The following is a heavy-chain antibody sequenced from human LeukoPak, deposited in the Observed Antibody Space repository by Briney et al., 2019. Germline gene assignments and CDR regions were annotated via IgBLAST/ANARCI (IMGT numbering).Heavy chain of an antibody. CDR3: ARVGCSSTNCYGNYYMDV. CDR2: IYTSGST. CDR1: GGSISSYY. V-gene: IGHV4-4*07. J-gene: IGHJ6*03. D-gene: IGHD2-2*01. Sequence: PSETLSLTCTVSGGSISSYYWSWIRQPAGKGLEWIGRIYTSGSTNYNPSLKSRVTMSVDTSKNPFSLKLTSVTDADTAVYYCARVGCSSTNCYGNYYMDVWGKGTTVTVS.